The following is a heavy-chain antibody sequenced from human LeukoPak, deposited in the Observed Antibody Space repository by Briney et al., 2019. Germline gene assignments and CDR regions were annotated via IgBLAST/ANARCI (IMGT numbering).Heavy chain of an antibody. CDR3: ARVGRGYTYKVFYFDY. V-gene: IGHV3-30*04. CDR2: ISYDGNNK. D-gene: IGHD5-18*01. CDR1: GFTSSDFA. J-gene: IGHJ4*02. Sequence: PGGSLRLSCAASGFTSSDFAIHWVRQAPGEGLEWVSVISYDGNNKYYSDSVKGRFTISRDNSKNMVYLQMNSLRAEDTAVYYCARVGRGYTYKVFYFDYWGQGTLVTVSS.